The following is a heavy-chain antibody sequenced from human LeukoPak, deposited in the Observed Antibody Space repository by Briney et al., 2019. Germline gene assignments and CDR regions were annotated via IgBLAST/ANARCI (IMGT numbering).Heavy chain of an antibody. Sequence: GGSLRLSCAASGFTFSSYAMSWVRQAPGKGLEWVSAISGSGGSTYYADSVKGLFTISRDNSKNTLYLRMNSLRAEDTAVYYCAKGTLRIAVAGTVDYWGQGTLVTVSS. CDR3: AKGTLRIAVAGTVDY. V-gene: IGHV3-23*01. J-gene: IGHJ4*02. CDR1: GFTFSSYA. D-gene: IGHD6-19*01. CDR2: ISGSGGST.